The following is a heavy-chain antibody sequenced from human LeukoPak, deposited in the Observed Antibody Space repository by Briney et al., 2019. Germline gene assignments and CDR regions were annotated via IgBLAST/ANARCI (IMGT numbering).Heavy chain of an antibody. J-gene: IGHJ4*02. V-gene: IGHV1-18*01. CDR1: GYTFTSYG. D-gene: IGHD3-22*01. CDR2: ISAYNGNT. CDR3: ARAYDSSGYYDY. Sequence: ASVKVSCKASGYTFTSYGISWVRQAPGQGLEWMGWISAYNGNTNYAQKLQGRVTMTTDTSTSIAYMELRSLRSDDAAVYYCARAYDSSGYYDYWGQGTLVTVSS.